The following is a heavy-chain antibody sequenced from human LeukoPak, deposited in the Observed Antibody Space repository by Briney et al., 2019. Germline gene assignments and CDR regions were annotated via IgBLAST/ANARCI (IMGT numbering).Heavy chain of an antibody. CDR3: ARDGRGSYHF. J-gene: IGHJ4*02. Sequence: SETLSLTCTVSGGSISSGDYYWSWIRQPPGKGLEWIGYIYYSGSTYYNPPLKSRVTKSVDTSKNQFSLKLSSVTAADTAVYYCARDGRGSYHFWGQGTLVTVSS. D-gene: IGHD1-26*01. CDR1: GGSISSGDYY. V-gene: IGHV4-30-4*01. CDR2: IYYSGST.